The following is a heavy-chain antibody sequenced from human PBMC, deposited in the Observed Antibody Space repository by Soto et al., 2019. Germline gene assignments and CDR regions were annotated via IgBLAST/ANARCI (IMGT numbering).Heavy chain of an antibody. CDR3: ARVDSYGHYYYYGMDV. V-gene: IGHV1-18*01. D-gene: IGHD5-18*01. CDR1: GYTFTSYG. CDR2: ISAYNGNT. Sequence: QVQLVQSGAEVKKPGASVKVSCKASGYTFTSYGISWVRQAPGQGLEWMGWISAYNGNTNYAQKLQGRVTMTTDTSTSTAYMELRSLRSDATAVYYCARVDSYGHYYYYGMDVWGQGTTVTVSS. J-gene: IGHJ6*02.